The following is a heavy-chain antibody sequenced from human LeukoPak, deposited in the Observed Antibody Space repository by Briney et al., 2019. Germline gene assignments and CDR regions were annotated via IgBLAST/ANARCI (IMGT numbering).Heavy chain of an antibody. CDR3: ARRAVRGGYAFDI. CDR2: IYYSGST. CDR1: GGSISSYY. Sequence: PSETLSLTCTFSGGSISSYYWSWIRQPPGKGLEWIGYIYYSGSTNYNPSLKSRVTISVDTSKNQFSLKLSSVTAADTAVYYCARRAVRGGYAFDIWGQGTMVTVSS. V-gene: IGHV4-59*08. J-gene: IGHJ3*02. D-gene: IGHD3-10*01.